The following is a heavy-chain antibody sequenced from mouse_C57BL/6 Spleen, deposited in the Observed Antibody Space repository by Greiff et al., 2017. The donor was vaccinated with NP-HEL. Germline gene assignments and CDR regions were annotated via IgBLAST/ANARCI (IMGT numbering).Heavy chain of an antibody. CDR1: GYTFTSYW. Sequence: VQLQQPGAELVKPGASVKLSCKASGYTFTSYWMHWVKQRPGRGLEWIGRIDPNSGGTKYNEKFKSKATLTVDKPSSAAYMQLSSLTSEDSAVYYCASSLTGTHYYAMDYWGQGTSVTVSS. J-gene: IGHJ4*01. CDR2: IDPNSGGT. V-gene: IGHV1-72*01. CDR3: ASSLTGTHYYAMDY. D-gene: IGHD4-1*01.